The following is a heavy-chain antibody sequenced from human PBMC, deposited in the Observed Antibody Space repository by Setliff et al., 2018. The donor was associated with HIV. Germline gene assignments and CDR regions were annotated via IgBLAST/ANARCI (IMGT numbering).Heavy chain of an antibody. CDR1: GSXXXXXX. CDR3: XXQVDTVVRGVRALAHFDL. J-gene: IGHJ2*01. V-gene: IGHV4-59*08. Sequence: SETLSLTCTVSGSXXXXXXGSXXXXXXXXGLEXXXXIYXXXXTNYHPSRKSRVTIXXDTSKHQFSLKLSSVTAADTAVYYCXXQVDTVVRGVRALAHFDLXXRGTLVXXSS. CDR2: IYXXXXT. D-gene: IGHD3-10*01.